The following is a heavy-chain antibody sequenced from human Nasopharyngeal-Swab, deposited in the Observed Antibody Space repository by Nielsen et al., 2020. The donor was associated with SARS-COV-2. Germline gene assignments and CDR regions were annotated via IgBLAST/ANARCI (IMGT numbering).Heavy chain of an antibody. CDR3: ARYRHYRWYYYYGLAF. Sequence: SETLSLTCAVYGGSFSGYFWSWVRQPPGKGLEWIGEINHSGSTNYNPSLKSRVTISVDTSKNQFSLKLSSVTAADTAAYYCARYRHYRWYYYYGLAFCGPGPPFPFSS. J-gene: IGHJ6*02. CDR1: GGSFSGYF. D-gene: IGHD1-14*01. V-gene: IGHV4-34*01. CDR2: INHSGST.